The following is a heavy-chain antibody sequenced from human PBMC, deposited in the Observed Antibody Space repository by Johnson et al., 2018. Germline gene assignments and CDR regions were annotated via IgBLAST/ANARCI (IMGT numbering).Heavy chain of an antibody. Sequence: QVQLQESGPGLVKPSETLSLTCTVSGGSISSYYWSWIRQPPGKGLEWIGYIYYSGSTNYNPSLKSRVTISVDTSKNQFSLKLSSVTAADPAVYYWARSKVVPAGYGMDVWGQGTTVTVSS. CDR1: GGSISSYY. CDR2: IYYSGST. D-gene: IGHD2-2*01. V-gene: IGHV4-59*01. J-gene: IGHJ6*02. CDR3: ARSKVVPAGYGMDV.